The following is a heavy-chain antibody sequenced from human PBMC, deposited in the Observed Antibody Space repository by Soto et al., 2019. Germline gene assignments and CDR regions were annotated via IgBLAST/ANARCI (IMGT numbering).Heavy chain of an antibody. Sequence: GKGLEWVSSISSSSGCIYYAESVKGRFTISRDNAKNSLYLPMNSRRAEDTAAYYCAREGRGYYRDYFSPTIYHYYMDARRKGTTDTGTS. CDR2: ISSSSGCI. D-gene: IGHD4-17*01. V-gene: IGHV3-21*01. CDR3: AREGRGYYRDYFSPTIYHYYMDA. J-gene: IGHJ6*03.